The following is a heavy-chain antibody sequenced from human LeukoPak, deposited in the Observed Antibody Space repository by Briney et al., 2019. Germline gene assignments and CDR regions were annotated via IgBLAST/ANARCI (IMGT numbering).Heavy chain of an antibody. D-gene: IGHD4-23*01. Sequence: AASVKVSCKASGGTFSSYAISWVRQAPGQGLEWMGRIIPIFGIANYAQKFQGRVTITADKSTSTAYMELSSLRSEDAAVYYCARVYGGNSAWGQGTLVTVSS. J-gene: IGHJ5*02. CDR1: GGTFSSYA. CDR3: ARVYGGNSA. V-gene: IGHV1-69*04. CDR2: IIPIFGIA.